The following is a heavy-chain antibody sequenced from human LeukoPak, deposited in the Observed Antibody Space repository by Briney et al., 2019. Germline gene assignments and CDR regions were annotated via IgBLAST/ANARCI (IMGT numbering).Heavy chain of an antibody. CDR1: GGSISSYY. Sequence: PSETLSLTCTVSGGSISSYYWSWIRQPPGQGLEWIGYIYYSGSTNYDPSLKSRVAISVDVSKDQFSLKLSSVTAADTAVYYCARYYCSGGICYHFDYWGQGTLVTVSS. CDR3: ARYYCSGGICYHFDY. CDR2: IYYSGST. D-gene: IGHD2-15*01. V-gene: IGHV4-59*01. J-gene: IGHJ4*02.